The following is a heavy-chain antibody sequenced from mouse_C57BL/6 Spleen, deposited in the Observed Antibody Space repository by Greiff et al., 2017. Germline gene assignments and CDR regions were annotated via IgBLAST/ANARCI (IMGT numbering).Heavy chain of an antibody. CDR3: ARDGSRGDAMDY. J-gene: IGHJ4*01. CDR2: IYPGSGST. V-gene: IGHV1-55*01. CDR1: GYTFTSYW. D-gene: IGHD1-1*01. Sequence: QVQLQQPGAELVKPGASVKMSCKASGYTFTSYWITWVKQRPGQGLEWIGDIYPGSGSTNYNEKFKSKATLTVDTSSSTAYMQLSSLTSEDSAVYYCARDGSRGDAMDYWAQGTSVTVSS.